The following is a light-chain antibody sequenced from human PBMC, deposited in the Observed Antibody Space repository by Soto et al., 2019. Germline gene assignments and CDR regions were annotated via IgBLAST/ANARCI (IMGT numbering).Light chain of an antibody. CDR2: GAS. CDR1: QSVSNN. J-gene: IGKJ2*01. CDR3: QQYDNWPYP. Sequence: IVMTHSPATLSVAPGERATLSCRSSQSVSNNLAWYQQKPGQAPSLLIYGASTRATDIPARFSGSGSGTEFTLTISSLQSEDFAVYFCQQYDNWPYPFGQGTKVDIK. V-gene: IGKV3-15*01.